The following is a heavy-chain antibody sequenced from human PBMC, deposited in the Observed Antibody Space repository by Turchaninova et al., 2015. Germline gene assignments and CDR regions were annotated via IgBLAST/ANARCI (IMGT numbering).Heavy chain of an antibody. J-gene: IGHJ3*02. CDR1: GVTFSNSA. CDR2: TIPIFGTT. D-gene: IGHD6-19*01. V-gene: IGHV1-69*01. CDR3: GVVAGNVGNAFXX. Sequence: QVQLVQSGAEVKKPGSSVKVSCKASGVTFSNSAISWVRQAPGQGLEWMGGTIPIFGTTNYEXKVXXXVTXTXDDSTSTAXXELXXXGAEDTAVXXCGVVAGNVGNAFXXWGQGXMVTVSS.